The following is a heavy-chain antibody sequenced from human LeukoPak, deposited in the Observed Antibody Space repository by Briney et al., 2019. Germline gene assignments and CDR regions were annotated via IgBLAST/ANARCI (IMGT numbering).Heavy chain of an antibody. J-gene: IGHJ4*02. V-gene: IGHV3-30-3*02. D-gene: IGHD3-3*01. CDR2: ISYDGSNK. Sequence: GGSLRLSCAASGFTFSSYAMHWVRQAPGKGLEWVAVISYDGSNKYYADSVKGRFTISRDNSKNTLYLQMNSLRAEDTAVYYCAKNSNLRFLEGFYLGLDNWGQGTLVTVPS. CDR1: GFTFSSYA. CDR3: AKNSNLRFLEGFYLGLDN.